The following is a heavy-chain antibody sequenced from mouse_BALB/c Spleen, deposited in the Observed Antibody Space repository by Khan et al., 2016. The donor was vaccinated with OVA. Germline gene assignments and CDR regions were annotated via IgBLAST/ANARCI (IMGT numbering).Heavy chain of an antibody. CDR3: ANEQRLEGFAY. Sequence: QVQLKESGPGLVAPSQSLSITCTISGFSLTDYGINWIRQPPGKGLEWLGMIWGDGSTAYNSALKSRLSISKDNSKSQVFLKMNRLQTEEKARFYCANEQRLEGFAYWGQGTLVTASA. J-gene: IGHJ3*01. CDR2: IWGDGST. CDR1: GFSLTDYG. V-gene: IGHV2-6-7*01. D-gene: IGHD1-2*01.